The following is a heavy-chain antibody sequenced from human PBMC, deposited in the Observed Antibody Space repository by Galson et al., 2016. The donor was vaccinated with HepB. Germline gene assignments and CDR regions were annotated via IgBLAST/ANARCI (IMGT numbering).Heavy chain of an antibody. D-gene: IGHD1-26*01. J-gene: IGHJ3*02. V-gene: IGHV1-18*04. CDR1: GYTFTSYG. CDR2: ISAYNGHT. Sequence: SVKVSCKASGYTFTSYGISWVRQAPGQGLEWMGWISAYNGHTNYAQKLQGRVTMTTDTSTSTAYMDLRSLRSDDTAVYYCARPNRFSGSHASQLPGIDAFDIWGQGTMVTVSS. CDR3: ARPNRFSGSHASQLPGIDAFDI.